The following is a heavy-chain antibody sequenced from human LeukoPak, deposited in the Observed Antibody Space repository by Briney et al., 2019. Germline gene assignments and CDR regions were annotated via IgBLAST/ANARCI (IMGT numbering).Heavy chain of an antibody. D-gene: IGHD2-21*01. CDR2: VKEDGSEK. Sequence: GGSLRLTCAASGFTLSNYWMTWVRQAPGKGLEWVANVKEDGSEKYYVDSVKGRFTISRDNAKNSLYLQMNSLRAEDMAVYYCARGDRRFDCWGQGTLVTVSS. V-gene: IGHV3-7*01. CDR3: ARGDRRFDC. J-gene: IGHJ4*02. CDR1: GFTLSNYW.